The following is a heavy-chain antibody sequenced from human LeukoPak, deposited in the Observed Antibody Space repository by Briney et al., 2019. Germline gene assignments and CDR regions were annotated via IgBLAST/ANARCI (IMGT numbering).Heavy chain of an antibody. J-gene: IGHJ6*03. D-gene: IGHD1-1*01. CDR1: DDSITMYY. CDR3: ARGRVSSSTWYSTYYYYFYMDV. V-gene: IGHV4-59*01. Sequence: SETLSLTCSVSDDSITMYYWTWIRQPPGKGLEWIGYVDQTGSTNFNPSLNGRVSISRDTTKTLFSLRLRSVTAADTAVYFCARGRVSSSTWYSTYYYYFYMDVWGKGTTVTVSS. CDR2: VDQTGST.